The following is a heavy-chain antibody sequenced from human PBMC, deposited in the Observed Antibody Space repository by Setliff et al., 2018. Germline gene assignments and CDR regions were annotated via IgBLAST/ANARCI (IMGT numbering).Heavy chain of an antibody. CDR3: VKGTLPYCTGPTCYPLDH. CDR1: GFTFSSYA. CDR2: ISGSGGST. Sequence: PGGSLRLSCAASGFTFSSYAMTWVRQAPGKGVEWVSVISGSGGSTYYAYSVKGRFTISRDNSDNTLYLQMNSLRDADTAIYYCVKGTLPYCTGPTCYPLDHWGQGTLVTVSS. V-gene: IGHV3-23*01. J-gene: IGHJ4*02. D-gene: IGHD2-8*02.